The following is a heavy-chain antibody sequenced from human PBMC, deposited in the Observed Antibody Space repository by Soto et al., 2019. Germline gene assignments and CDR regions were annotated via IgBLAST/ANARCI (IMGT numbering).Heavy chain of an antibody. V-gene: IGHV5-51*01. CDR3: ARGGVSTRTFDY. D-gene: IGHD3-3*01. Sequence: PGESLTISCNGSGYNFAGYWIAWVRQMPGKALELMGIIYPSDSDTRYRPSFQGQVTISADKSISSAYLQWSSLRASDTAMYYCARGGVSTRTFDYWGQGTPVTVSS. CDR1: GYNFAGYW. J-gene: IGHJ4*02. CDR2: IYPSDSDT.